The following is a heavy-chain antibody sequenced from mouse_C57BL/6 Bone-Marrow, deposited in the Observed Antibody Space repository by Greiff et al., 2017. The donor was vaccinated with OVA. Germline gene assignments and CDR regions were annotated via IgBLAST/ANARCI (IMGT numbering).Heavy chain of an antibody. J-gene: IGHJ1*03. Sequence: EVKLMESGPGLVKPCQSLSLTCSVTGYSITSGYYWNWIRQFPGNKLEWMGYISYDGSNNYNPSLKNRISITRDTSKNQFFLKLNSVTTEDTATYYCARADLLWYNWYFDVWGTGTTVTVSS. V-gene: IGHV3-6*01. CDR3: ARADLLWYNWYFDV. CDR2: ISYDGSN. CDR1: GYSITSGYY. D-gene: IGHD2-1*01.